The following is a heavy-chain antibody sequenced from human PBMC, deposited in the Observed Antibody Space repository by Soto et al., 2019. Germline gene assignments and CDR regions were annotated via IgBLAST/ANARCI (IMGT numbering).Heavy chain of an antibody. CDR1: GGTFSSDA. CDR3: ARGRFPSSGRFGLLDH. D-gene: IGHD3-22*01. Sequence: QVQLVQSGAEVKKPGSSVKVSCEASGGTFSSDALNWVRQAPGQGLEWMGGIIPMFGTATYAQKFQGKITTIADESTNTGYMELSSLRSEDTSVYYCARGRFPSSGRFGLLDHWGQGTVVTVSS. V-gene: IGHV1-69*12. J-gene: IGHJ4*02. CDR2: IIPMFGTA.